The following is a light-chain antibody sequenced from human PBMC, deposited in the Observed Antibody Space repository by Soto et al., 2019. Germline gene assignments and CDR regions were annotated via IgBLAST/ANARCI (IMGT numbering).Light chain of an antibody. CDR3: QQYGSSPRT. CDR1: LTVTNNY. V-gene: IGKV3-20*01. Sequence: EIVLTHSPDTLSLSPGERATLSCRASLTVTNNYLAWYQQKAGQAPRLVIYDASTRATGIPDTFSGRGSGTDFTLTISRLEPEDFAVYYCQQYGSSPRTFGPGTKVDIK. CDR2: DAS. J-gene: IGKJ1*01.